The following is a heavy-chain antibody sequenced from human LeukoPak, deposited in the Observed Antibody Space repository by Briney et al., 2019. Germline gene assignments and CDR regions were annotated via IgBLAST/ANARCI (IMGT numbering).Heavy chain of an antibody. J-gene: IGHJ3*02. CDR3: VKDVVVVPAAIIYDAFDI. D-gene: IGHD2-2*02. Sequence: PGGSLRLSCAASGFTFSSYWMHWVRQAPGKGLVWVSRTNSDGSSTSYADSVKGRFTISRDNAKNTLYLQMSSLRAEDTAVYYCVKDVVVVPAAIIYDAFDIWGQGTMVTVSS. CDR1: GFTFSSYW. V-gene: IGHV3-74*01. CDR2: TNSDGSST.